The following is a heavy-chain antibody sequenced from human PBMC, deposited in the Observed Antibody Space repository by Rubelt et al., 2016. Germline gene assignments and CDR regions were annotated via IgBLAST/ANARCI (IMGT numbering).Heavy chain of an antibody. D-gene: IGHD5-24*01. CDR2: TSYDGSGP. CDR1: GFSFNTYS. Sequence: VRLVNSGGGVVQPGRSLRLSCAAFGFSFNTYSMHWVRQAPGKGLEWVAATSYDGSGPEYAETVEGRFTISRDNSQNTLYLQMHTLKTEDTGVYYCARDAVDELEHGYKSYSLDFWGQGTLVTVSS. CDR3: ARDAVDELEHGYKSYSLDF. V-gene: IGHV3-30*03. J-gene: IGHJ4*02.